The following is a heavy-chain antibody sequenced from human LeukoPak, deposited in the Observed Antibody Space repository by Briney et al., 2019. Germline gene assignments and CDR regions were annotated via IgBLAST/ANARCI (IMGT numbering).Heavy chain of an antibody. CDR2: ISGSGGST. J-gene: IGHJ3*02. CDR1: GFTFSSYA. V-gene: IGHV3-23*01. CDR3: ARDRFGVSYAFDI. D-gene: IGHD3-16*01. Sequence: PGGSLRLSCAASGFTFSSYAMSWVRQAPGKGLEWVSAISGSGGSTYYADSVKGRFTISRDNSKNTLYLQMNSLRAEDTAVYYCARDRFGVSYAFDIWGQGTMVTVSS.